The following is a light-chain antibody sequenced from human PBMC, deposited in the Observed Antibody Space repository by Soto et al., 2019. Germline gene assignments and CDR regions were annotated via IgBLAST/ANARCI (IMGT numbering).Light chain of an antibody. J-gene: IGKJ1*01. CDR3: QQYNNWLRT. CDR2: GAS. V-gene: IGKV3-15*01. Sequence: EIVMTQSPATLSVSPGERATLSCRASQSVSSNLAWYQQKPGQAPRLLIYGASTRATGIPARFSGSGSGTEFTLTISSLQSEDFAVYYCQQYNNWLRTVCQGTKVDIK. CDR1: QSVSSN.